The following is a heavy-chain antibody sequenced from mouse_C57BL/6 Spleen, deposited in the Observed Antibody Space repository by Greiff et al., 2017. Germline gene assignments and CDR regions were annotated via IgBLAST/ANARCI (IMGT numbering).Heavy chain of an antibody. V-gene: IGHV5-15*01. CDR1: GFTFSDYG. J-gene: IGHJ2*01. D-gene: IGHD2-5*01. CDR3: ARHDYSNSFDY. CDR2: ISNLAYSI. Sequence: EVHLVESGGGLVQPGGSLKLSCAASGFTFSDYGMAWVRQAPRKGPEWVAFISNLAYSIYYADTVTGRFTISRENAKNTLYLEMSSLRSEDTAMYYCARHDYSNSFDYWGQGTTLTVSS.